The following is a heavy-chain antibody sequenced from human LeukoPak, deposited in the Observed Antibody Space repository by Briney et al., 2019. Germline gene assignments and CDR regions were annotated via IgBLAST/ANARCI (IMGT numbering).Heavy chain of an antibody. J-gene: IGHJ6*03. CDR1: GFTFSSYA. CDR3: AKSSEQWLVYYYYMDV. CDR2: ISGSGGST. V-gene: IGHV3-23*01. Sequence: GGSLRLSCAASGFTFSSYAMSWVRQAPGKGLEWVSAISGSGGSTYYADSVKGRFTISRDNSKNTLYLQMNSLRAEDTAVYYCAKSSEQWLVYYYYMDVWGKGTTVTVSS. D-gene: IGHD6-19*01.